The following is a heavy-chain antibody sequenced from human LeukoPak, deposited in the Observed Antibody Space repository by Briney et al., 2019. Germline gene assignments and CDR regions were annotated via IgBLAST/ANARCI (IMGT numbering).Heavy chain of an antibody. CDR2: INPNNGGT. D-gene: IGHD3-22*01. J-gene: IGHJ3*02. V-gene: IGHV1-2*06. CDR3: AGEDNSSGYRPFDI. Sequence: GAPVKVSCEASGYTFTGYYIHWVRQAPGQGLEWMGRINPNNGGTNYAQKFQGRVTMTRDMSMSTAYMELSRLRSVDTAVYYCAGEDNSSGYRPFDIWGQGTMVTVPS. CDR1: GYTFTGYY.